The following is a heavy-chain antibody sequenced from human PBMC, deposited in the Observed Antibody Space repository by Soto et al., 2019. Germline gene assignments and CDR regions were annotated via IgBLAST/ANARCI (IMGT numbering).Heavy chain of an antibody. J-gene: IGHJ5*02. Sequence: QVQLRESGPGLVKPSQTLSLTCTVSGGSISSGNYYWSWIRQHPGKGLEWIGYIYYSGSTYYNPSLKSRVTISVDTSKNQFSLKLSSVTAADTAVYYCARTSFDTSGTAADPWGQGTLVTVSS. CDR1: GGSISSGNYY. CDR2: IYYSGST. V-gene: IGHV4-31*03. CDR3: ARTSFDTSGTAADP. D-gene: IGHD3-22*01.